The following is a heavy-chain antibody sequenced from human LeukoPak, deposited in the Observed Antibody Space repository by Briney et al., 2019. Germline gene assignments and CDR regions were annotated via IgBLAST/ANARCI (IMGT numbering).Heavy chain of an antibody. CDR2: ISGSAYST. Sequence: PGGSLRLSCAASGFTFSSYAMSWVRQAPGKGLEWVSGISGSAYSTYYADSVQGRFTISRDNSKNTMYLQMNSLRAEDTAVYYCAKEAGYSGYDYPDYWGQGTLVTVSS. V-gene: IGHV3-23*01. CDR1: GFTFSSYA. J-gene: IGHJ4*02. CDR3: AKEAGYSGYDYPDY. D-gene: IGHD5-12*01.